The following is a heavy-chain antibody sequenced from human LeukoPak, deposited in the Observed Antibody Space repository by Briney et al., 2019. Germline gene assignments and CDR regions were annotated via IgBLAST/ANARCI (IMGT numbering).Heavy chain of an antibody. V-gene: IGHV4-59*08. CDR1: GGSISSYY. Sequence: PSETLSLTCTVSGGSISSYYWSWIRQPPGKGLEWIGYIYYSGSTNYNPSLKSRVTISVDTSKSQFSLKLSSVTAADTAVYYCARHSRPFSMVRGVIGFDYWGQGTLVTVSS. CDR2: IYYSGST. CDR3: ARHSRPFSMVRGVIGFDY. D-gene: IGHD3-10*01. J-gene: IGHJ4*02.